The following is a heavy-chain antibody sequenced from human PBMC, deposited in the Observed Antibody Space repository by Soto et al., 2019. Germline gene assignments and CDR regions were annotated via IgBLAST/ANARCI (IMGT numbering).Heavy chain of an antibody. Sequence: SVKVSCKASGFTFTSSAVQWVRQARGQRLEWIGWIVVGSGNTKYSQKFQGRVTVTRDTSASTAYMELSSLRSEDTAVYYCARAPLYSSSRGYFDYWGQGTLVTVSS. V-gene: IGHV1-58*01. J-gene: IGHJ4*02. CDR2: IVVGSGNT. D-gene: IGHD6-6*01. CDR3: ARAPLYSSSRGYFDY. CDR1: GFTFTSSA.